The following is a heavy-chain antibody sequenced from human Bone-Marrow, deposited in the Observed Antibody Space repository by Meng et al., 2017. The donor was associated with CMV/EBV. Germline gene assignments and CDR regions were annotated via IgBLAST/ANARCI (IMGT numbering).Heavy chain of an antibody. J-gene: IGHJ4*02. V-gene: IGHV3-73*01. D-gene: IGHD6-19*01. CDR2: IRSKANSYAT. Sequence: GGSLRLSCAASGFTFSGSAMHWVRQASGKGLEWVGRIRSKANSYATAYAASVKGRFTISRDNAKNSLYLQMTSLRAEDTAVYYCAKLFADNSGWLDHWGQGTLVTVSS. CDR3: AKLFADNSGWLDH. CDR1: GFTFSGSA.